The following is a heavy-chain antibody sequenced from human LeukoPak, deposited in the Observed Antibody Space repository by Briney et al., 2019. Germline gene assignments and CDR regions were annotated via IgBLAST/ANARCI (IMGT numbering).Heavy chain of an antibody. CDR3: ARALGGGRAETLFDY. V-gene: IGHV3-30-3*01. CDR1: GFTFSSYA. D-gene: IGHD2-15*01. Sequence: GGSLRLSCAASGFTFSSYAMHWVRQAPGKGLEWVAVISYDGSNKYYADSVRGRFTISRDNSKNTLYLQMNSLRAEDTAVYYCARALGGGRAETLFDYWGQGTLVTVSS. CDR2: ISYDGSNK. J-gene: IGHJ4*02.